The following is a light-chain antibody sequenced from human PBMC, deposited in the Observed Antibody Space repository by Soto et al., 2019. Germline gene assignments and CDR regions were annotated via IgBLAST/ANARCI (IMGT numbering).Light chain of an antibody. CDR1: SGSVSTSYY. CDR3: VLFMGSGIWV. J-gene: IGLJ3*02. Sequence: QAVVTQEPSFSVSPGGTVTLTCGLSSGSVSTSYYPSWYQQTPGQAPRTLIYSTHTRSSGVPDRFSGSILGNKAALTITGAQAEDESDYYCVLFMGSGIWVFGGGTKLTVL. V-gene: IGLV8-61*01. CDR2: STH.